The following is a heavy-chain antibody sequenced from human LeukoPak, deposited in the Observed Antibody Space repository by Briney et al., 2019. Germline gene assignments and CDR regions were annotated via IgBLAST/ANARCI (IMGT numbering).Heavy chain of an antibody. CDR3: MTEHREPSSHPVDP. D-gene: IGHD1-1*01. J-gene: IGHJ5*02. V-gene: IGHV3-74*01. Sequence: GGSLRLSCAASGITVSSYSMHWVRQAPGKGLVWVSRINADGTRTTYADSVKGRFTISRDTAKDGLYLQLNSQRAEDTASSNGMTEHREPSSHPVDPWGQGTLVSVSS. CDR2: INADGTRT. CDR1: GITVSSYS.